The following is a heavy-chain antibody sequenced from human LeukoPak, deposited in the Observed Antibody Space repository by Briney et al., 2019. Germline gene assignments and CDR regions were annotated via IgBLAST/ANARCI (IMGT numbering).Heavy chain of an antibody. V-gene: IGHV3-33*08. CDR1: GFTLCSHD. Sequence: GRSLRLSCTASGFTLCSHDMHWVRQIPGQGLEWVAAVSSGFHAFFADSVQGRFTVSRDNSKNTLYLQMNRLRAEDTAVYYCAYIVTTYYYDSSGYSHDWGQETLVTVSS. CDR3: AYIVTTYYYDSSGYSHD. J-gene: IGHJ4*02. CDR2: VSSGFHA. D-gene: IGHD3-22*01.